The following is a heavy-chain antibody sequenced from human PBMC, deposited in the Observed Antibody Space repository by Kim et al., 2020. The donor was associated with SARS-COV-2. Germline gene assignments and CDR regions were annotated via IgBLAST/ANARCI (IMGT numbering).Heavy chain of an antibody. V-gene: IGHV3-11*06. Sequence: ADSVRGRFTIARDNDKNSLYLQMNSLRAEDTAVYYCAGDRGAMVRGGFDPWGQGTLVTVSS. J-gene: IGHJ5*02. CDR3: AGDRGAMVRGGFDP. D-gene: IGHD3-10*01.